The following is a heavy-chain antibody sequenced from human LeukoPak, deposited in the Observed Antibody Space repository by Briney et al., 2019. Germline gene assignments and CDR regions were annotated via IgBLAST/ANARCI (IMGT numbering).Heavy chain of an antibody. Sequence: SVKVSCKASGGTFSSYTISWVRQAPGQRLEWMGRIIPILDMANYAQKFQGRLTITADKSTSTAYMELSSLRSEDTALYYCARPATVTTLDYWGQGSLVTVSS. CDR1: GGTFSSYT. V-gene: IGHV1-69*02. CDR2: IIPILDMA. D-gene: IGHD4-17*01. CDR3: ARPATVTTLDY. J-gene: IGHJ4*02.